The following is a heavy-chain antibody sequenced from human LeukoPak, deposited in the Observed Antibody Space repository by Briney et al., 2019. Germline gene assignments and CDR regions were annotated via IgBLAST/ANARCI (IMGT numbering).Heavy chain of an antibody. CDR3: ARDRLSSPSGTPYYMDV. CDR2: IIPIFGTA. V-gene: IGHV1-69*05. J-gene: IGHJ6*03. Sequence: ASVKVSCKASGGTFSSYAISWVRQAPGQGLEWMGRIIPIFGTANYAQKFQGRVTITTDESTSTDYMELSSLRSEDTAVYYCARDRLSSPSGTPYYMDVWGKETTVTVS. CDR1: GGTFSSYA. D-gene: IGHD2/OR15-2a*01.